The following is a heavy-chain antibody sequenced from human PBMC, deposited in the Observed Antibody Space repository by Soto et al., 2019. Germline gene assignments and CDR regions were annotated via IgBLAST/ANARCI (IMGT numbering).Heavy chain of an antibody. V-gene: IGHV3-30*18. J-gene: IGHJ4*02. D-gene: IGHD2-2*02. CDR3: AKSPNFYCSSPNCYKYYFDH. Sequence: GGSLRLSCAASGFTFNTYGMHWVRQAPGKGLEWVAVISYEGSEKYYVDSVKGRFTISKDNSKNTLYLQMNSLRPEDTAVYYCAKSPNFYCSSPNCYKYYFDHWGKGTRVTVSS. CDR2: ISYEGSEK. CDR1: GFTFNTYG.